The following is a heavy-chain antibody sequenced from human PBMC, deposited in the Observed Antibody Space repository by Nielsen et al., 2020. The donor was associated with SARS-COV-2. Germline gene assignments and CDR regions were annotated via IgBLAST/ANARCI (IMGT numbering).Heavy chain of an antibody. CDR2: INTKTGNP. D-gene: IGHD3-9*01. J-gene: IGHJ4*02. V-gene: IGHV7-4-1*02. CDR3: ARLRYGNQDY. Sequence: ASVKVSCKASGYTFTNYAMSWVRQAPGQGLEWMGWINTKTGNPTYAQGFTGRFVFSLDTSVGTAYLQISSLKPEDTAVYYCARLRYGNQDYWGQGTLVTVSS. CDR1: GYTFTNYA.